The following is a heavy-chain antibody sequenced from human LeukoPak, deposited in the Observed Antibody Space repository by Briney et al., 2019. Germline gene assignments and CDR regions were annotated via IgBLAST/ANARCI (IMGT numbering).Heavy chain of an antibody. CDR1: GFTFSTYS. CDR3: ARVGYNYGQFDY. Sequence: GGSLRLSCAASGFTFSTYSMSWVRQAPGKGLEWVSSISSGSSYIYYADSVKGRFTISRDNAKNSLYLQMSSLRAEDTAVYYCARVGYNYGQFDYWGQGTLVTVSS. J-gene: IGHJ4*02. D-gene: IGHD5-18*01. CDR2: ISSGSSYI. V-gene: IGHV3-21*01.